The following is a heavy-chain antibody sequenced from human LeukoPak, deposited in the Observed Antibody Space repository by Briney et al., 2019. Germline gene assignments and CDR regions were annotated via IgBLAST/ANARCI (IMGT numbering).Heavy chain of an antibody. D-gene: IGHD6-6*01. CDR2: ISSSGSTI. Sequence: GGSLRLSCAASGFTFSSYEMNWVRQAPGKGLERVSYISSSGSTIYYADSVKGRFTISRDNAKNSLYLQMNSLRAEDTAVYYCARRYSTSSVEDFDYWGQGTLVTVSS. CDR1: GFTFSSYE. J-gene: IGHJ4*02. CDR3: ARRYSTSSVEDFDY. V-gene: IGHV3-48*03.